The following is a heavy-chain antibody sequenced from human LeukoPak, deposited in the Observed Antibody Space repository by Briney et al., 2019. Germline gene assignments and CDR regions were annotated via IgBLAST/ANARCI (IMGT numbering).Heavy chain of an antibody. CDR2: IYYSGST. D-gene: IGHD1-14*01. J-gene: IGHJ6*02. Sequence: SETLSLTCAVYGGSFSGYYWSWIRQPPGKGLEWIGYIYYSGSTNYNPSLKSRVTISVDTSKNQFSLKLSSVTAADTAVYYCARNRGTPYYYYGMDVWGQGTTVTVSS. CDR3: ARNRGTPYYYYGMDV. V-gene: IGHV4-59*08. CDR1: GGSFSGYY.